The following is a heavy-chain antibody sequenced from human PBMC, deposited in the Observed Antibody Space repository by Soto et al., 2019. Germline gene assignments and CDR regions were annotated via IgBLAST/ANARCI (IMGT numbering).Heavy chain of an antibody. J-gene: IGHJ4*02. CDR1: GGSISSYY. CDR2: IYYSGST. D-gene: IGHD3-9*01. CDR3: ASTFVSYDILTYFDY. Sequence: SETLSLTCTVSGGSISSYYWSWIRQPSGKGLEWIGYIYYSGSTNYNPSLKSRVTISVDTSKNQFSLKLSSVTAADTAVYYCASTFVSYDILTYFDYWGQGTLVTVSS. V-gene: IGHV4-59*01.